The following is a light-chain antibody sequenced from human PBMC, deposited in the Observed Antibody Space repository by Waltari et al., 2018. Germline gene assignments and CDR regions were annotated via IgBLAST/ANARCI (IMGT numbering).Light chain of an antibody. V-gene: IGKV1-33*01. CDR1: QDITTS. CDR3: QHYHSLPYT. J-gene: IGKJ2*01. Sequence: DIQLPQSPSPRSAAVGNRLTITCQATQDITTSLSWFQQKPGKAPQLLIYDASSLQAGVPSRFSGTGSGTAFSFTITSLQPEDSATYYCQHYHSLPYTFGRGTKLQIK. CDR2: DAS.